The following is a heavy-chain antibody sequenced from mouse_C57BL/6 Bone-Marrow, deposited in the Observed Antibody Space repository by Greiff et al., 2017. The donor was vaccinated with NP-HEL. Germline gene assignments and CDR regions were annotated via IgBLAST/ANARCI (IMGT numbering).Heavy chain of an antibody. CDR3: TLITTVVANYAMDY. CDR1: GFNIKDDY. CDR2: IDPENGDT. J-gene: IGHJ4*01. V-gene: IGHV14-4*01. Sequence: LVESGAELVRPGASVKLSCTASGFNIKDDYMHWVKQRPEQGLEWIGWIDPENGDTEYASKFQGKATITADTASNTAYLQLSSLTSEDTAVYYCTLITTVVANYAMDYWGQGTSVTVSS. D-gene: IGHD1-1*01.